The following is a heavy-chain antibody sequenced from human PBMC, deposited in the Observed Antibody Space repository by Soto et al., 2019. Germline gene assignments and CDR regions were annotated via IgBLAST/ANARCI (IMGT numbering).Heavy chain of an antibody. CDR2: ISGSGGST. CDR1: GFTFSSYA. J-gene: IGHJ4*02. Sequence: EVQLLESGGGLVQPGGSLRLSCAASGFTFSSYAMSWVRQAPGKGLEWVSAISGSGGSTYYADSVKGRFTISRDNSKNTLYLQMNSLRAGDTAVYYCAKGEIEEEGSYYFDYWGQGTLVTVSS. V-gene: IGHV3-23*01. D-gene: IGHD3-10*01. CDR3: AKGEIEEEGSYYFDY.